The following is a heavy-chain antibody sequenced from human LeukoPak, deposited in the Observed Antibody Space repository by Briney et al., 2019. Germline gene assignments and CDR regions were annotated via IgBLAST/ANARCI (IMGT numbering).Heavy chain of an antibody. D-gene: IGHD2-15*01. J-gene: IGHJ4*02. CDR2: IVPDSGGA. CDR3: STEDKYCSGANCGKY. CDR1: GYTFTNYY. Sequence: GASVKVSCKTSGYTFTNYYVHWVRQAPGQGLEWTGYIVPDSGGADYDQKFQGRVTMTRDKSISTVYMELSSLRSDDTAVYYCSTEDKYCSGANCGKYWGQGTLVTVSS. V-gene: IGHV1-2*02.